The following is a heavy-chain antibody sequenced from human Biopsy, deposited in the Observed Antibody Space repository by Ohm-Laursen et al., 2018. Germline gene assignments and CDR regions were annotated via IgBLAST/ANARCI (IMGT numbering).Heavy chain of an antibody. J-gene: IGHJ1*01. V-gene: IGHV1-69*06. Sequence: SVKVSCKAPEGTFSNYGVNWVRQAPGQGLEWLGGNIPILGTGNYAQKFQDRVTVAADTSTSTATMELCSLRSDDTAVYYCATKLTGYFHHWGQGTLVIVSS. CDR2: NIPILGTG. D-gene: IGHD3-9*01. CDR1: EGTFSNYG. CDR3: ATKLTGYFHH.